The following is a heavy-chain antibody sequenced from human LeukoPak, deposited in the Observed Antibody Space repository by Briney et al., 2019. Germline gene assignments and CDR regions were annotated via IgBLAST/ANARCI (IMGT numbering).Heavy chain of an antibody. D-gene: IGHD6-13*01. CDR3: AGTLGYSTSWYYYYGMDV. V-gene: IGHV3-7*01. CDR2: INQDGSAK. Sequence: GGSLRLSCAASGVSFHYYWMSWVRQAPGKGLEWVANINQDGSAKFHVDSVEGRFTVSRDNAKNSLYLHMNTLRAEDTAVYYCAGTLGYSTSWYYYYGMDVWGQGTTVTVSS. J-gene: IGHJ6*02. CDR1: GVSFHYYW.